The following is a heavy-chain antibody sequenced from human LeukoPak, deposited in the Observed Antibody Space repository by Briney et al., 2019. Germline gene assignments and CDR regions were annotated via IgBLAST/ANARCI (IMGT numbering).Heavy chain of an antibody. V-gene: IGHV1-18*01. Sequence: ASVKVSCKASGYTFPSYGISWVRQAPGQGLEWMGWISAYNGNTNYAQKLQGRVTVTRDTSTSTAYMELRSLRSDDTAVYYCARDLTSYYYDSSGYFDYWGQGTLVTVSS. D-gene: IGHD3-22*01. CDR3: ARDLTSYYYDSSGYFDY. CDR2: ISAYNGNT. CDR1: GYTFPSYG. J-gene: IGHJ4*02.